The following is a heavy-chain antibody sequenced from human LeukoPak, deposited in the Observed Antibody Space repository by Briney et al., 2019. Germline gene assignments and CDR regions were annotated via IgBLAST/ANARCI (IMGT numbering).Heavy chain of an antibody. CDR3: VRGRVYGSGNNWFDP. Sequence: KPSETLSLTCTVSGGSISSYYWSWIRQPAGKGLEWIGHIYTSRSTNYNPSLKSRVTMSVDTSKKQFSLKLTSVTAADTAVYYCVRGRVYGSGNNWFDPWGQGTLVTVSS. CDR2: IYTSRST. V-gene: IGHV4-4*07. J-gene: IGHJ5*02. CDR1: GGSISSYY. D-gene: IGHD3-10*01.